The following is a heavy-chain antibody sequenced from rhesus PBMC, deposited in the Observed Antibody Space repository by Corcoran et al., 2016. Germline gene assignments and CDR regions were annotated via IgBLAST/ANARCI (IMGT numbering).Heavy chain of an antibody. J-gene: IGHJ5-1*01. CDR3: ASFPFIAAAGWDPNRFDV. V-gene: IGHV4-76*01. Sequence: QVQLQESGPGLVQPSETLSLTCAVSGGSISGGYDWSWIRQPPGKGLEWIGEIDGRRGSTNNNPSIKERVNMSKDTSKYQFALKLSSVTAADTAVYYCASFPFIAAAGWDPNRFDVWGPGVLVTVSS. CDR1: GGSISGGYD. CDR2: IDGRRGST. D-gene: IGHD6-31*01.